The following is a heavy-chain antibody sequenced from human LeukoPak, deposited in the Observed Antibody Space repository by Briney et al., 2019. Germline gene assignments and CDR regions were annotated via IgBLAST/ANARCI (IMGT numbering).Heavy chain of an antibody. J-gene: IGHJ1*01. CDR1: GYTLTELS. CDR3: ATVVRDGDYGYFQH. Sequence: ASVKVSCKVSGYTLTELSMHWVRQAPGKGLEWMGGFDPEDGETIYAQKFQGRVTMTEDTSTDTAYMELSSLRPEDTAVYYCATVVRDGDYGYFQHWGQGTLVTVSS. D-gene: IGHD4-17*01. V-gene: IGHV1-24*01. CDR2: FDPEDGET.